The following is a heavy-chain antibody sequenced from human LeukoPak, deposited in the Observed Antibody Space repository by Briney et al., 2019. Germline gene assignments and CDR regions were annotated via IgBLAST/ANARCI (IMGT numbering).Heavy chain of an antibody. D-gene: IGHD6-25*01. V-gene: IGHV3-23*01. CDR1: GFSFTSHA. Sequence: GGSLRLSRAASGFSFTSHAMSWVRQGPGKGLEWVAAISGCGARTYYADSGKGRFTNSRNNSKNTVYLQMNSLRAEDTGVYYCSKDILDSGPRSWFDTWGLGTLVTVSS. CDR3: SKDILDSGPRSWFDT. CDR2: ISGCGART. J-gene: IGHJ5*02.